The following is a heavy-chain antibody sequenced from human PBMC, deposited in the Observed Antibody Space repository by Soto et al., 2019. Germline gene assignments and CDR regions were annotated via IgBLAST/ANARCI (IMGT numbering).Heavy chain of an antibody. J-gene: IGHJ5*02. CDR3: ARDPSSSWSRPDDWFDP. CDR1: GFTFSSYS. D-gene: IGHD6-13*01. V-gene: IGHV3-21*01. CDR2: ISSSSSYI. Sequence: PGGSLRLSCAASGFTFSSYSMNWVRQAPGKGLEWVSSISSSSSYIYYADSVKGRFTISRDNAQNSLYLQMNSLRAEDTAVYYCARDPSSSWSRPDDWFDPWGQGPLVTVSS.